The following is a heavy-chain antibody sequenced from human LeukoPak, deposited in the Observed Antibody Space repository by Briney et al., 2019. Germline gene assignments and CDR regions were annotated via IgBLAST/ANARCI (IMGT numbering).Heavy chain of an antibody. V-gene: IGHV3-21*01. CDR1: GYRFSAYS. CDR3: VRILFYGSGSLAY. D-gene: IGHD3-10*01. CDR2: ITSDSNFR. J-gene: IGHJ4*02. Sequence: GGSLRLSCAGSGYRFSAYSMNWVRQAPGKGLEWVSLITSDSNFRYYADSVKGRFTISRDNTNNSLYLQMSSLRPEDTAIYYCVRILFYGSGSLAYWGRGTPVTVSS.